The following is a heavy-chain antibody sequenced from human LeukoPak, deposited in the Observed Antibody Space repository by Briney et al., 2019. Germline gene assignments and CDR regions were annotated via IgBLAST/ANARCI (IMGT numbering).Heavy chain of an antibody. V-gene: IGHV1-24*01. CDR3: ATEAWTTRGYNYFDY. CDR1: GYTLTELS. D-gene: IGHD4-17*01. Sequence: GASVKVSCKVSGYTLTELSMHWVRQAPGKGLEWMGGFDPEDGETIYAQKFQGRVTMTEDTSTDTAYMELSSLRSEDTAVYYCATEAWTTRGYNYFDYWGQGTLVTVSS. CDR2: FDPEDGET. J-gene: IGHJ4*02.